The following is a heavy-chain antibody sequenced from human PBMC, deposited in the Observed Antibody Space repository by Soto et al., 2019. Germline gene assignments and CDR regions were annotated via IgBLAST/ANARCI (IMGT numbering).Heavy chain of an antibody. J-gene: IGHJ5*02. D-gene: IGHD2-15*01. CDR3: ARDRRDCSGGSCYSEPSLYNWFDP. CDR1: GGTFSSYA. V-gene: IGHV1-69*01. Sequence: QVQLVQSGAEVKKPGSSVKVSCKASGGTFSSYAISWVRQAPGQGLEWMGGIIPIFGTANYAQKFQGRVTITADESTITAYMELSSLRSEDTAVYYCARDRRDCSGGSCYSEPSLYNWFDPWGQGTLVTVSS. CDR2: IIPIFGTA.